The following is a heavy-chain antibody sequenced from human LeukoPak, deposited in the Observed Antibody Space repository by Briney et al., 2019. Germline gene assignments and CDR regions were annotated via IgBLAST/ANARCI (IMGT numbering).Heavy chain of an antibody. J-gene: IGHJ3*02. CDR3: ARPARGSSSWYLGAFDI. Sequence: GGSLRLSCAASGFTFSSYAMHWVRQAPGTGLEWVAVISYDGSNKYYADSVKGRFTISRDNSKNTLYLQMNSLRAEDTAVYYCARPARGSSSWYLGAFDIWGQGTMVTVSS. CDR1: GFTFSSYA. V-gene: IGHV3-30*04. D-gene: IGHD6-13*01. CDR2: ISYDGSNK.